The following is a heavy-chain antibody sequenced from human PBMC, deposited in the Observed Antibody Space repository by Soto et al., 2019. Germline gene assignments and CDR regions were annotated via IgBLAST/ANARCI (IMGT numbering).Heavy chain of an antibody. Sequence: GASVKVSCKASGYTFTSYAMHWVRQAPGQRLERMGWINAGNGNTKYSQKFQGRVTITRDTSASTAYMELSSLRSEDTAVYYCARGLETYDSSGYTAGFDPWGQGTLVTVSS. J-gene: IGHJ5*02. V-gene: IGHV1-3*01. D-gene: IGHD3-22*01. CDR1: GYTFTSYA. CDR3: ARGLETYDSSGYTAGFDP. CDR2: INAGNGNT.